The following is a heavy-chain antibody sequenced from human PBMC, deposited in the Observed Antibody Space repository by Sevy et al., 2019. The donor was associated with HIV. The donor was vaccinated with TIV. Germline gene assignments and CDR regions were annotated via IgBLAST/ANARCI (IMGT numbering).Heavy chain of an antibody. CDR1: GFTFSSYA. V-gene: IGHV3-30-3*01. CDR3: ARGAYSSSWMGDAFDI. CDR2: ITYDGSYN. D-gene: IGHD6-13*01. J-gene: IGHJ3*02. Sequence: GGSLRLSCAASGFTFSSYAMHWVRQAPGKGLNWVAIITYDGSYNYDADSVKGRFTISRDNSRNTLYLQMNSLRVEDTAVYYCARGAYSSSWMGDAFDIWGQGTMVTVSS.